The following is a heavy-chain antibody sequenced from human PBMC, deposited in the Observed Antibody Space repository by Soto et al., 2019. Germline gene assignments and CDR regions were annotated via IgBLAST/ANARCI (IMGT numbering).Heavy chain of an antibody. D-gene: IGHD3-10*01. CDR3: AGGFGRFNY. CDR2: IDGSGATK. V-gene: IGHV3-48*03. CDR1: GFTFNDFE. J-gene: IGHJ4*02. Sequence: EVQLLESGGGLVQPGGSLRLSCGVSGFTFNDFEMNWVRQAPGKGPEWLAYIDGSGATKKYADSVRGRFTISRDNPNHSLFLQMSSLSAADTAIYYCAGGFGRFNYWGQGTLVSVSS.